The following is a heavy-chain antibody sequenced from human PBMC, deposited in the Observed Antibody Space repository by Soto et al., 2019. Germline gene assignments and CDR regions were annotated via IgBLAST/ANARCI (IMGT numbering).Heavy chain of an antibody. CDR3: ANEGSGDHDLHY. V-gene: IGHV3-33*06. J-gene: IGHJ4*02. D-gene: IGHD3-10*01. CDR1: GFTFSRYG. CDR2: IWYDGSNK. Sequence: QVQLVESGGGVVQPGRSLRLSCAASGFTFSRYGMHWVRQAPGKGLEWVAVIWYDGSNKDYADSVKGRFTISRDNSRNTLYLQMNSLRAEDTAVYYCANEGSGDHDLHYWGQGTLVTVSS.